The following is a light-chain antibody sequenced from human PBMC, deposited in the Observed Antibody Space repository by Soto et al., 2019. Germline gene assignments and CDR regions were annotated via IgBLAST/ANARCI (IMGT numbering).Light chain of an antibody. CDR2: DVS. J-gene: IGKJ5*01. CDR1: QSLLCSGGETY. Sequence: DIVMSQTPLSLSVTPGPPASISCRSCQSLLCSGGETYLCWYQQKPGLAPRLLIYDVSSRATGIPDRFSGSGSGTDFTLTISRLEPEDFAVYYCQQYGSSPITFGQGTRLEIK. CDR3: QQYGSSPIT. V-gene: IGKV3D-20*01.